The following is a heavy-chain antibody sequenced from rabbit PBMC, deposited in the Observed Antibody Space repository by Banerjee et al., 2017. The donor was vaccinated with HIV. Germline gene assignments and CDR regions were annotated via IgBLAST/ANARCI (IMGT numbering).Heavy chain of an antibody. CDR1: GFSFSSIYY. D-gene: IGHD8-1*01. Sequence: QSLEESGGGLVQPEGSLTLTCTASGFSFSSIYYMCWVRQAPGKGLEWIGCIYTGSSGDTYYASWAKGRFTISKTSSTTVTLQMTSLAAADTATYFCARGISGSSLTRLDLWGQGTLVTVS. CDR3: ARGISGSSLTRLDL. CDR2: IYTGSSGDT. J-gene: IGHJ3*01. V-gene: IGHV1S40*01.